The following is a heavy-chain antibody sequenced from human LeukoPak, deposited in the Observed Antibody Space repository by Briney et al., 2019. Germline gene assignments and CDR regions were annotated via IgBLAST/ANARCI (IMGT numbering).Heavy chain of an antibody. CDR1: GFTFDDYA. J-gene: IGHJ6*03. V-gene: IGHV3-43D*03. CDR3: AKDYSGLGYYYYMDV. CDR2: ISWDGGST. D-gene: IGHD2-15*01. Sequence: GGSLRLSCAASGFTFDDYAMHWVRQAPGKGLEWVSLISWDGGSTYYADSVKGRFTISRDNSKNSLYLQMNSLRAEDTALYYCAKDYSGLGYYYYMDVWGKGTTVTVSS.